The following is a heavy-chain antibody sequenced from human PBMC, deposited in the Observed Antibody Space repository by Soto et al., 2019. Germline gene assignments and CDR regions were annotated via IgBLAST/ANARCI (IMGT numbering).Heavy chain of an antibody. CDR1: GFTFSDYY. V-gene: IGHV3-11*04. CDR2: ITTSGGTT. CDR3: ARDLRYGSGIGYYYMDV. Sequence: GGSLRLSCAASGFTFSDYYMSWIRQAPGQGLEWVSLITTSGGTTYYADSVKGRFTISRDNAKNSLYLQMNSLRAEDTAVYYCARDLRYGSGIGYYYMDVWGKGTTVTVSS. J-gene: IGHJ6*03. D-gene: IGHD3-10*01.